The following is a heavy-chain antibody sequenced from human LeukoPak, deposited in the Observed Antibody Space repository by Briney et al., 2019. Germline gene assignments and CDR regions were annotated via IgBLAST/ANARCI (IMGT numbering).Heavy chain of an antibody. CDR1: GGSISSGSYY. V-gene: IGHV4-61*02. CDR3: ARDMSSSWRPIDY. J-gene: IGHJ4*02. Sequence: PSETLSLTCTVSGGSISSGSYYWSWIRQPAGKGLGWIGRIYTSGSTNYNPSLKSRVTISVDTSKNQFSLRLSSVTAADTAVYYCARDMSSSWRPIDYWGQGTLVTVSS. D-gene: IGHD6-13*01. CDR2: IYTSGST.